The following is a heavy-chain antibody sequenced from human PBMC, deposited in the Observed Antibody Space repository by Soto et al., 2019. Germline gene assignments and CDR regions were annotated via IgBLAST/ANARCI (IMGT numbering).Heavy chain of an antibody. J-gene: IGHJ6*02. D-gene: IGHD2-21*02. V-gene: IGHV4-30-4*01. CDR3: AREDDGGDRDYYGLDV. Sequence: QVQLQESGPGLVRPSQTLSLTCTVSGGSISTDHYHWTWIRQAPGKGLEWIGYIDYSGSIQFNPSLQSRVSMSVDTSKNLFSLRLSSVTAADTAVYFCAREDDGGDRDYYGLDVWGQGTTVTVSS. CDR2: IDYSGSI. CDR1: GGSISTDHYH.